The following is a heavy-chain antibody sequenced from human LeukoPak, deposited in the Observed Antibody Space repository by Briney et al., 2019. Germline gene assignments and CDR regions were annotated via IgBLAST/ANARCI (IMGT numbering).Heavy chain of an antibody. CDR1: GGSISSSSYY. CDR2: IHHSGST. D-gene: IGHD3-10*01. Sequence: SETLSLTCTVSGGSISSSSYYWGWIRQPPGKGLEWIGSIHHSGSTYYNPSLKSRVTISVDTSKNQFSLKLSSVTAADTAVYYCARDPMVRGVIGYWGQGTLVTVSS. J-gene: IGHJ4*02. CDR3: ARDPMVRGVIGY. V-gene: IGHV4-39*07.